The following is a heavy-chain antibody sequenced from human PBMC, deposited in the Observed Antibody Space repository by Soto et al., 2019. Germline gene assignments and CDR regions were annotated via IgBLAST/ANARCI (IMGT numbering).Heavy chain of an antibody. CDR3: AKNAPDYYYDSSGYYYPFN. CDR1: GGSISSGDYY. D-gene: IGHD3-22*01. V-gene: IGHV4-30-4*01. J-gene: IGHJ4*02. CDR2: IYYSGST. Sequence: SETLSLTCTVSGGSISSGDYYWSWIRQPPGKGLEWIGYIYYSGSTYYNPSLKSRVTISVDTSKNQFSLKLSSVTAADTAVYYCAKNAPDYYYDSSGYYYPFNWGQGTLVTVS.